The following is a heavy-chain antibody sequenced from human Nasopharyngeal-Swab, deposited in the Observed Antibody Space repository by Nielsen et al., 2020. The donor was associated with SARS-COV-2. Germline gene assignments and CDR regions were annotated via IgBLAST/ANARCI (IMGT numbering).Heavy chain of an antibody. Sequence: SETLSLTCTVSGGSISSSSYYWGWIRQPPGKGLEWIGSIYYSGSTYYNPSLKSRFTISVDTSKNQFSLKLSSVPAADTAVYYCAGAAAGGLSFDYWGQGTLVTVSS. CDR2: IYYSGST. CDR3: AGAAAGGLSFDY. V-gene: IGHV4-39*01. CDR1: GGSISSSSYY. J-gene: IGHJ4*02. D-gene: IGHD6-13*01.